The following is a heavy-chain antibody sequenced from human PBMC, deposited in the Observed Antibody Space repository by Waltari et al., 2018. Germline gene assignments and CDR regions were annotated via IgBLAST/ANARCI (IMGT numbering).Heavy chain of an antibody. CDR1: GSPFTAYY. J-gene: IGHJ4*02. D-gene: IGHD2-2*01. V-gene: IGHV1-2*02. Sequence: QVQLVQSGAEVRKPGASVTVSCTASGSPFTAYYIHGVRQDPGQGLEWMGWVNPNNGATNYPQQFQGRVTMTRDTSISTAYMELSSLRSDDTAVYYCARADCINTACRVFDYWGQGTLVTVSS. CDR3: ARADCINTACRVFDY. CDR2: VNPNNGAT.